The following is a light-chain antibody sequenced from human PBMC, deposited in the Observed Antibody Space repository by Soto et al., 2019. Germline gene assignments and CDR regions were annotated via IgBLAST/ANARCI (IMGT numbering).Light chain of an antibody. CDR1: SSDVGGYNY. CDR3: SSYAGTNNYVV. V-gene: IGLV2-8*01. J-gene: IGLJ2*01. CDR2: EVS. Sequence: QSALTQPPSASGSPGQSVTISCTGTSSDVGGYNYVSWYQQHPGKVPKLMISEVSKRPSGVPDRFSGSKSANTASLTVSGLKAEDEADYYCSSYAGTNNYVVFGGGTKVTVL.